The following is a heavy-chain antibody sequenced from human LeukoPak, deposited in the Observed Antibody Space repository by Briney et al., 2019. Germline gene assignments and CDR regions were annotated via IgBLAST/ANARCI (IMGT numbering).Heavy chain of an antibody. D-gene: IGHD3-10*01. CDR2: MSADSATT. CDR1: GFNFGSYS. CDR3: ARKSASGNYPLDY. V-gene: IGHV3-23*01. Sequence: GGSLRLSCAASGFNFGSYSMTWVRQAPGKGLEWVSVMSADSATTFYADSVKGRFTISRDNVKNTVFLQMSSLRAEDTALYYCARKSASGNYPLDYWGQGTLVTVSS. J-gene: IGHJ4*02.